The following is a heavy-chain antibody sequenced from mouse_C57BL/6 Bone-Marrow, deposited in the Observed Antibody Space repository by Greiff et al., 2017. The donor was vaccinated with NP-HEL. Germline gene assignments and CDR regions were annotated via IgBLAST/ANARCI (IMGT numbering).Heavy chain of an antibody. Sequence: QVQLKESGAELVKPGASVKISCKASGYAFSSYWMNWVKQRPGKGLEWIGQIYPGDGDTNYNGKFKGKATLTADKSSSTAYMQLSSLTSEDSAVYFCARSEVTTVVGGYFDYWGQGTTLTVSS. D-gene: IGHD1-1*01. CDR1: GYAFSSYW. J-gene: IGHJ2*01. CDR3: ARSEVTTVVGGYFDY. V-gene: IGHV1-80*01. CDR2: IYPGDGDT.